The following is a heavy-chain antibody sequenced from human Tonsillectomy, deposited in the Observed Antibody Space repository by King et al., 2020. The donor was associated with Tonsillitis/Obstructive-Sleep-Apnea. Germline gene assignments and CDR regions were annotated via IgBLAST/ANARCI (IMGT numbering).Heavy chain of an antibody. CDR2: INTNTGNP. Sequence: QLVQSGSELKKPGASVNVSCKASGYSFTNYAVNWVRQAPGHGLEWMGWINTNTGNPTYAPGFTGRFVFSLDTSVSTAYLQISSLKAEDTAVYYCARVGVPTLTGYYRPYDAFDVWGRGTMVTVSS. D-gene: IGHD3-9*01. CDR3: ARVGVPTLTGYYRPYDAFDV. J-gene: IGHJ3*01. V-gene: IGHV7-4-1*02. CDR1: GYSFTNYA.